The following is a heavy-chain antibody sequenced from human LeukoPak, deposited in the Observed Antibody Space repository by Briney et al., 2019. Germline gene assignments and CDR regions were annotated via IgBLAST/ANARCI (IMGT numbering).Heavy chain of an antibody. D-gene: IGHD6-13*01. CDR2: INHSGST. CDR3: ARDGGSSSWPNWFDP. V-gene: IGHV4-34*01. Sequence: PSETLSLTCAVYGGSFSGYYWSWIRQPPGKGLEWIGEINHSGSTNYNPSLKSRVTISVDTSKNQFSLKLSSVTAADTAVYYCARDGGSSSWPNWFDPWGQGTLVTVSS. CDR1: GGSFSGYY. J-gene: IGHJ5*02.